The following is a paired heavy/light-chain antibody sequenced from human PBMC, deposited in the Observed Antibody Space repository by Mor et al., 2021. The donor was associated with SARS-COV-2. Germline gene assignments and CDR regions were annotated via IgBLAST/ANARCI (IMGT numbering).Heavy chain of an antibody. CDR1: GFTFSSYA. V-gene: IGHV3-30*04. Sequence: QVQLVESGGGVVLPGGSLRLSCAVSGFTFSSYAMNWVRQAPGKGLEWVAVISYDGSSRYYADSVRGRFTISKDNSRNTLDLEMNSLRAEDTAVYYCAREMIAAADRRLRRFKYYFDQWGQGTLVTVSS. D-gene: IGHD6-25*01. J-gene: IGHJ4*02. CDR3: AREMIAAADRRLRRFKYYFDQ. CDR2: ISYDGSSR.
Light chain of an antibody. V-gene: IGKV3-11*01. CDR3: QQRTNWPPTWT. CDR2: DAS. J-gene: IGKJ1*01. CDR1: QSISTY. Sequence: ESVLTQSPATLSLSPGERATLSCRASQSISTYLAWYQQKPGQPPRLLIYDASNRATGIPARFSGSGSGTDFTLTISSLESEDFAVYYCQQRTNWPPTWTFGQGTKVEIK.